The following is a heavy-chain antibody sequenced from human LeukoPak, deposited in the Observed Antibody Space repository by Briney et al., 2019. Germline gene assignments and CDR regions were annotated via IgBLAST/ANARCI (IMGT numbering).Heavy chain of an antibody. D-gene: IGHD3-10*01. CDR1: GDSISDNY. J-gene: IGHJ4*02. CDR3: AGERSGSYYDY. Sequence: SETLSLTCIVLGDSISDNYWSWIRQPPGKGLEWIGYISDSGSTNYNPSLKSRVTMSVDTSRNHFSLRLSSVTSADTAVYFCAGERSGSYYDYWGQGTLVTVSS. V-gene: IGHV4-59*01. CDR2: ISDSGST.